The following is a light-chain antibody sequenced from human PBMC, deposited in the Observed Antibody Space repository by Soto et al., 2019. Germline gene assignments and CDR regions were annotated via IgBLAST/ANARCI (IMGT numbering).Light chain of an antibody. CDR1: QTVNSDY. J-gene: IGKJ1*01. CDR3: QQYDSSPPWP. CDR2: ATS. V-gene: IGKV3-20*01. Sequence: EIVLSQSPGTLSFPPPETATLSCRASQTVNSDYLAWFQQRPGQAPRLLIFATSRRATDIPDRFSGSGSGTDFTLAISRVDPEDFGVYYCQQYDSSPPWPFG.